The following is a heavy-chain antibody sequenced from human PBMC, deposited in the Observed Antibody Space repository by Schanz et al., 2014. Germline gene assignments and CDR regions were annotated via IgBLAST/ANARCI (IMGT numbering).Heavy chain of an antibody. D-gene: IGHD1-1*01. CDR1: GFTFSDAW. J-gene: IGHJ5*02. V-gene: IGHV3-11*06. Sequence: QVQLVESGGGVVQPGRSLRLSCAASGFTFSDAWMSWVRQAPGKGLEWVSYVSRSTPDIYYADSVKGRFTISRDNAKNSLYLQMTSLRAEDTAVYYCARGRVLESWGQGTLVTVSS. CDR2: VSRSTPDI. CDR3: ARGRVLES.